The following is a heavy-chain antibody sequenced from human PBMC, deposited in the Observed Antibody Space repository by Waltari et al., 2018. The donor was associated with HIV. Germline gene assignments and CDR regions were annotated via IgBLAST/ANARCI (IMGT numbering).Heavy chain of an antibody. D-gene: IGHD1-20*01. CDR1: GYIFTSYG. J-gene: IGHJ1*01. Sequence: VQSEREMKPPGASVKVSCKPHGYIFTSYGISWLRLAPGQGFEWVGWISAYNGNTNYAQKFRGRVTLTTDTSTSTAYMELRGLRHEDTAIYYCARDKGASDTYKAEYFQHWGRGTLVSVSA. V-gene: IGHV1-18*01. CDR3: ARDKGASDTYKAEYFQH. CDR2: ISAYNGNT.